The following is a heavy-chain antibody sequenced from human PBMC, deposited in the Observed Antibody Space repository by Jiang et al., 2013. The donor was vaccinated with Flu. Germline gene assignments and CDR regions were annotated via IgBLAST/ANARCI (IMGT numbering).Heavy chain of an antibody. Sequence: AVYGGSFSGYYWSWIRQPPGKGLEWIGEINHSGSTNYNPSLKSRVTISVDTSKNRFSLKLSSVTAADTAVYYFCVCVRGLGPCSSPHHPDYYYYGMDVWGQGTTVTVSS. CDR1: GGSFSGYY. CDR3: CVCVRGLGPCSSPHHPDYYYYGMDV. CDR2: INHSGST. D-gene: IGHD3-10*02. V-gene: IGHV4-34*01. J-gene: IGHJ6*02.